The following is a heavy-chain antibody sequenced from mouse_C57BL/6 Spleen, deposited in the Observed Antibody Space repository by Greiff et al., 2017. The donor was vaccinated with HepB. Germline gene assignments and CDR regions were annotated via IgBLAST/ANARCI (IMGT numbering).Heavy chain of an antibody. CDR1: GYSFTGYY. CDR3: ARWGGYYAMDY. Sequence: VQLQQSGPELVKPGASVKISCKASGYSFTGYYMNWVKQSPEKSLEWIGEINPSTGGTTYNQKFKAKATLTVDKSSSTAYMQLKSLTSEDSAVYYCARWGGYYAMDYWGQGTSVTVSS. V-gene: IGHV1-42*01. CDR2: INPSTGGT. D-gene: IGHD1-1*02. J-gene: IGHJ4*01.